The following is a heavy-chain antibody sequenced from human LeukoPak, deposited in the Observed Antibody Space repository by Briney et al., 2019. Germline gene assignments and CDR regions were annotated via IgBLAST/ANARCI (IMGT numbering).Heavy chain of an antibody. CDR3: ARPPQSGYRSSWLEEYYYYYMDV. CDR2: ISGSGSRK. CDR1: GFTFSSYV. D-gene: IGHD6-13*01. J-gene: IGHJ6*03. V-gene: IGHV3-23*01. Sequence: GGSLRLSCAASGFTFSSYVMSWVRQAPGKGLEWVSAISGSGSRKYYADSVKGRFTISRDSSKNTLYLQMNSLRAEDTAVYYCARPPQSGYRSSWLEEYYYYYMDVWGKGTTVTVSS.